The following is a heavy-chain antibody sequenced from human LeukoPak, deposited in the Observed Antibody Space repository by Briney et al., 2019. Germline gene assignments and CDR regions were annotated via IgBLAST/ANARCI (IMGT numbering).Heavy chain of an antibody. Sequence: GGSLRLSCAASGFTFSSYWMSWVRQAPGKGLEWVANIKQDGSEKYYVDSVKGRFTISRDNAKNSLSLQMNSLRAEDTAVYYCVRDPRSSEPEGPVWGKGTTVTVSP. CDR2: IKQDGSEK. D-gene: IGHD1-14*01. J-gene: IGHJ6*04. CDR1: GFTFSSYW. V-gene: IGHV3-7*01. CDR3: VRDPRSSEPEGPV.